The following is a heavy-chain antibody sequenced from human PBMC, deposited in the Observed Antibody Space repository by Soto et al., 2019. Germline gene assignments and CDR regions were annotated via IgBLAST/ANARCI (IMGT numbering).Heavy chain of an antibody. V-gene: IGHV3-72*01. D-gene: IGHD6-25*01. CDR2: IKNKANSYTT. J-gene: IGHJ4*02. Sequence: EVELVESGGGLVQPGGSLRLSCAASGFTFSDHYMDWVRQAPGKGLEWVGRIKNKANSYTTEYAASVKGRFTISRDDSTNSLDLQMNSLKTEDTAVYYCARVRLGVTTRLFDYWGQGTLVTVSS. CDR1: GFTFSDHY. CDR3: ARVRLGVTTRLFDY.